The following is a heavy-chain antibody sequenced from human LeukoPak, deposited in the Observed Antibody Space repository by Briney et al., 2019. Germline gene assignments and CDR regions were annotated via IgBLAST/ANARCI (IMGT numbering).Heavy chain of an antibody. CDR1: GYTFTSYG. CDR2: ISPLFGSA. CDR3: ARGYAFDY. D-gene: IGHD3-16*01. V-gene: IGHV1-69*13. J-gene: IGHJ4*02. Sequence: SVKVSCKASGYTFTSYGISWVRQAPGQGREWMGGISPLFGSAKYAQKFQGRVTITADESTSTAYMELRSLRSEDTAVYYCARGYAFDYWGQGTLVTVSS.